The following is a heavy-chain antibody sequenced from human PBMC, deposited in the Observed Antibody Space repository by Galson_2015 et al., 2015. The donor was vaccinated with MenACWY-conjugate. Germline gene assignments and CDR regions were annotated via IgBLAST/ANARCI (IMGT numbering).Heavy chain of an antibody. CDR2: IYHSGVT. J-gene: IGHJ5*02. V-gene: IGHV4-59*13. CDR1: GASMSNYS. Sequence: LSLTCTVSGASMSNYSWTWVRQSPEKGLEWIGHIYHSGVTNYNPSLQSRVIISADASKGQISLNLASVSAADTAVYFCARRATTGWFDPWGQGTQVTVSS. CDR3: ARRATTGWFDP. D-gene: IGHD4-17*01.